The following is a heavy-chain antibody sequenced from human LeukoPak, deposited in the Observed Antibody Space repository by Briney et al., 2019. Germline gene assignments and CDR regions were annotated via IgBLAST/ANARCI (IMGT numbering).Heavy chain of an antibody. CDR3: ARGKWLELMSYFDY. D-gene: IGHD6-19*01. CDR1: GFTFSTYW. CDR2: IKEDGSEK. Sequence: GGSLRLSCAASGFTFSTYWMTWVRQAPGKGLEWVANIKEDGSEKYYVDSAKGRFIISRDNAKNSLYLEVNSLRAEDTAVYYCARGKWLELMSYFDYWGQGTLVTVSS. J-gene: IGHJ4*02. V-gene: IGHV3-7*04.